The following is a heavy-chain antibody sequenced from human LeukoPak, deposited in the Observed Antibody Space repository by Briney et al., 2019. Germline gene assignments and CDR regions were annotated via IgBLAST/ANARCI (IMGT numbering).Heavy chain of an antibody. CDR1: GFTFNRCW. CDR3: TSWGDTTAEYFQR. D-gene: IGHD2-21*02. J-gene: IGHJ1*01. V-gene: IGHV3-7*01. Sequence: GGSLRLSCVVSGFTFNRCWMNWVRQAPGKGLEWVAHINPDGRDTYYVDSVKGRFTISRDNAQNSMYLQMNSLRVEDTSVYYCTSWGDTTAEYFQRWGQGTLVTVSS. CDR2: INPDGRDT.